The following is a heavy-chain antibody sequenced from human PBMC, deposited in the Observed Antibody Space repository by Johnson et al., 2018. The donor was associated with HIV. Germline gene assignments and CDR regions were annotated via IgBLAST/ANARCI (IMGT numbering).Heavy chain of an antibody. CDR2: LTWHSDSI. V-gene: IGHV3-9*01. CDR3: VKDIGYGGPSDGAFDI. J-gene: IGHJ3*02. D-gene: IGHD4-23*01. CDR1: GFTFDHYA. Sequence: VQLVESGGGLVQPGGSLRLSCAASGFTFDHYAMHWVRQVPGKGPEWVSGLTWHSDSIDYVDSVNGRFTISRDNAKKSLHLQMNSLRADDTAFYYCVKDIGYGGPSDGAFDIWGQGTMVTVSS.